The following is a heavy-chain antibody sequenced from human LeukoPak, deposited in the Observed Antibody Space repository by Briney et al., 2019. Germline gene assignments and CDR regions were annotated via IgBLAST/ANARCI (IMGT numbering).Heavy chain of an antibody. CDR3: AKVKSSLTVVGA. V-gene: IGHV3-23*01. Sequence: PGGSLRLSCAASGFMFRSSSMSWVRQAPGKGLEWVPSISGVGDITHYAESVQGRFTISRDNSGNTLYVQMNSLRVDDTAVYYCAKVKSSLTVVGAWGQGTLVTVSS. CDR2: ISGVGDIT. D-gene: IGHD3-22*01. CDR1: GFMFRSSS. J-gene: IGHJ5*02.